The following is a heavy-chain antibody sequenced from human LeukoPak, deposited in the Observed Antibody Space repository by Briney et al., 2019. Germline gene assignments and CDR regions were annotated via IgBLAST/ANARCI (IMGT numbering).Heavy chain of an antibody. D-gene: IGHD3-9*01. CDR3: ARGLGDYNTDWFPVSGY. J-gene: IGHJ4*02. V-gene: IGHV1-69*13. CDR1: GGTFSSYA. CDR2: IIPIFGTA. Sequence: ASVKVSCKASGGTFSSYAISWVRQAPGQGLEWMGGIIPIFGTANYAQKFQGRVTITADESTSTAYMELSSLRSEDTAIYYCARGLGDYNTDWFPVSGYWGQGTPVTVSS.